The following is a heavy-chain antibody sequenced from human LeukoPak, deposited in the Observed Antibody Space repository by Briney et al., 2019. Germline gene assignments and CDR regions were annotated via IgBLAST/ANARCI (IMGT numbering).Heavy chain of an antibody. CDR2: IYPGDSDT. D-gene: IGHD1-7*01. CDR3: ARPSNWNFAGD. V-gene: IGHV5-51*01. J-gene: IGHJ4*02. Sequence: GESLKISCKGSGYSFTSYWIGWVRQMPGKGLEWMGIIYPGDSDTRYSPSFQGQVTISADKSISTAYLQWTSLKASGTAMYYCARPSNWNFAGDWGQGTLVTVSS. CDR1: GYSFTSYW.